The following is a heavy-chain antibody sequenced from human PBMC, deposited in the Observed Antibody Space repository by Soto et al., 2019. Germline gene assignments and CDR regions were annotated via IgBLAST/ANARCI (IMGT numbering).Heavy chain of an antibody. D-gene: IGHD2-21*02. J-gene: IGHJ4*02. Sequence: QVHLVESGGGVVQPGRPLRLSCAASGFTFSRYGMHWVRQAPGKGLEWVGVIVRDGGQKQYADSVRGRFTISRDNSKNTLYLEMNSVTVEATAVYYCARDDDFEANGLDYWGQGTLVTVSS. CDR1: GFTFSRYG. V-gene: IGHV3-33*01. CDR3: ARDDDFEANGLDY. CDR2: IVRDGGQK.